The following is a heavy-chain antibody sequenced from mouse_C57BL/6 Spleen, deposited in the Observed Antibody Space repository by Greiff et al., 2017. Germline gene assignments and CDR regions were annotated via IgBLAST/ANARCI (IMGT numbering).Heavy chain of an antibody. V-gene: IGHV1-72*01. D-gene: IGHD3-2*02. CDR2: IDPNSGGT. J-gene: IGHJ4*01. CDR3: ARGTTAQATFARDY. CDR1: GYTFTSYW. Sequence: QVQLQQSGAELVKPGASVKLSCKASGYTFTSYWMHWVKQRPGRGLEWIGRIDPNSGGTKYNEKFKSKATLTVDKPSSTAYMQLSSLTSEDSAVYYWARGTTAQATFARDYWGQGTSVTVSS.